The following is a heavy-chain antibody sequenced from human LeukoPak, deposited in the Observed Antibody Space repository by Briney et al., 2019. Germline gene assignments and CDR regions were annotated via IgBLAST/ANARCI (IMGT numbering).Heavy chain of an antibody. V-gene: IGHV1-69*13. CDR2: VIPIFGTA. D-gene: IGHD6-6*01. Sequence: ASVKVSCKASGGAFSNFAISWVRQAPGQGLEWMGGVIPIFGTANYAQRFQGRVTITADESTSTAYMELSSLRSEDTAVYYCARQFYSSSSYYFDYWGQGTLVTVSS. J-gene: IGHJ4*02. CDR1: GGAFSNFA. CDR3: ARQFYSSSSYYFDY.